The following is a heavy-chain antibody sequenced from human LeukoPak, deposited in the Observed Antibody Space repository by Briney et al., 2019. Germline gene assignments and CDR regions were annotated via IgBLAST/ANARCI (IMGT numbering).Heavy chain of an antibody. D-gene: IGHD5-18*01. J-gene: IGHJ4*02. CDR3: ARQIRYSYGSDY. V-gene: IGHV3-64*01. CDR2: ISSNGGST. CDR1: GFTFSSYA. Sequence: PGESLRLSCAASGFTFSSYAMHWVRQAPGKGLEYVSAISSNGGSTYYANSVKGRFTISRDNSKNTLYLQMGSLRAEDMAVYYCARQIRYSYGSDYWGQGTLVTVSS.